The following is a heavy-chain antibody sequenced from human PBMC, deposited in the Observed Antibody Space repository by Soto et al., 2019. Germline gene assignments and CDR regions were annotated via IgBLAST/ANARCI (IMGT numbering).Heavy chain of an antibody. J-gene: IGHJ4*02. Sequence: EVQLVESGGGLVKPGGSLRLSCATSGFTFSSYNMNWVRQAPGKGLEWVSSISTGSGYIYYADSVKGRFTISRENTKNSLYLQMNSLRAEDTAVYYCARDRKASQGFPTANFDYWGQGTLVSVSS. CDR3: ARDRKASQGFPTANFDY. CDR2: ISTGSGYI. V-gene: IGHV3-21*01. CDR1: GFTFSSYN. D-gene: IGHD6-25*01.